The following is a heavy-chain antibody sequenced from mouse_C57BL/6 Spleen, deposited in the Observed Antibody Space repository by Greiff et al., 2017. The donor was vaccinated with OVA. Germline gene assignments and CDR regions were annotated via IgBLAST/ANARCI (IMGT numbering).Heavy chain of an antibody. CDR2: INPSSGYT. J-gene: IGHJ3*01. CDR3: ARSGTGTSFAY. CDR1: GYTFTSYT. V-gene: IGHV1-4*01. Sequence: VQLQQSGAELARPGASVKMSCKASGYTFTSYTMHWVKQRPGQGLEWIGYINPSSGYTKYNQKFKDKATLTADKSSSTAYMQLSSLTSEDSAVYYCARSGTGTSFAYWGQGTLVTVSA. D-gene: IGHD4-1*01.